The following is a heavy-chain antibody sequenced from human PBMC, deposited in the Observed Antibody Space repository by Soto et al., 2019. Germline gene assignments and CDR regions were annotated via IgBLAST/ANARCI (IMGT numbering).Heavy chain of an antibody. J-gene: IGHJ3*02. Sequence: PGESLKISCKGSGYSFTSYWIGWVRQMPGKGLEWMGIIYPGDSDTRYSPSFQGQVTISADKSISTAYLQWSSLKASDTAMYYWARRSIMAVAGTWSGAFDIWGQGTMVTVSS. CDR1: GYSFTSYW. V-gene: IGHV5-51*01. CDR2: IYPGDSDT. CDR3: ARRSIMAVAGTWSGAFDI. D-gene: IGHD6-19*01.